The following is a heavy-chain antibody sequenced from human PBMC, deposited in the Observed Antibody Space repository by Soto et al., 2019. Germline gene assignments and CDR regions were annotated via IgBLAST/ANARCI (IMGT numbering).Heavy chain of an antibody. CDR3: AKDMEDGDYGDYYYYMDV. CDR2: ISYDGSNK. CDR1: GFTFSSYG. D-gene: IGHD4-17*01. J-gene: IGHJ6*03. Sequence: QVQLVESGGGVVQPGRSLRLSCAASGFTFSSYGMHWVRQAPGKGLEWVAVISYDGSNKYYADSVKGRFTISRDNSKNTLYLQMNSLRAEDTAVYYCAKDMEDGDYGDYYYYMDVWGTGTTVTVSS. V-gene: IGHV3-30*18.